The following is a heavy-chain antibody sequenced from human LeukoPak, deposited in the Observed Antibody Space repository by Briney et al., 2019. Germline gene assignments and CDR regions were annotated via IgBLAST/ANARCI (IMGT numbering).Heavy chain of an antibody. D-gene: IGHD3-22*01. CDR2: INPSGGST. J-gene: IGHJ4*02. CDR3: ARAGSYYDPLDY. V-gene: IGHV1-46*01. Sequence: ASVKVSCKASGYTFTSYYMHWVRQAPGQGLEWMGIINPSGGSTSYAQRFQGRVTITRDRSTSTVYMELSSLRSEDTAVYYCARAGSYYDPLDYWGQGTLVTVSS. CDR1: GYTFTSYY.